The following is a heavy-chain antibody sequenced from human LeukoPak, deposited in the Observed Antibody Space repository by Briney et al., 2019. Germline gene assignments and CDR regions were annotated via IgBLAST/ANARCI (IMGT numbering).Heavy chain of an antibody. D-gene: IGHD6-19*01. CDR3: ARKGYSSGWYYPSSYYYYYYMDV. V-gene: IGHV1-8*03. Sequence: ASVKVSCKASGYTFTSYDINWVRQATGQGLEWMGWMNPNSGNTGYAQKFQGRVTITRNTSISTAYMELSSLRSEDTAVYYCARKGYSSGWYYPSSYYYYYYMDVWGKGTTVTVSS. CDR1: GYTFTSYD. J-gene: IGHJ6*03. CDR2: MNPNSGNT.